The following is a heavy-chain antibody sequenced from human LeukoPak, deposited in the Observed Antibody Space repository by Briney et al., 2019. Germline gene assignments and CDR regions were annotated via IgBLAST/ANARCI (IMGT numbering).Heavy chain of an antibody. D-gene: IGHD3-16*02. V-gene: IGHV4-39*01. J-gene: IGHJ3*02. Sequence: SETLSLTCTVSGGSISSSSYYWGWIRQPPGKGLEWIGSIYYSGSTYYNPSLKSRVTISVDTSKNQFSLKLSSVTAADTAVYYCARAGTKMITFGGVIGFGAFDIWGQGTMVTVSS. CDR2: IYYSGST. CDR3: ARAGTKMITFGGVIGFGAFDI. CDR1: GGSISSSSYY.